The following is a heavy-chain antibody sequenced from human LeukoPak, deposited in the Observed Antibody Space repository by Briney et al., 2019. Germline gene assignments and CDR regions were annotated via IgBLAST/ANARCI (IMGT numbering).Heavy chain of an antibody. CDR1: GFTFSSYW. D-gene: IGHD3-16*01. CDR2: INQDETEK. CDR3: ARDWMGAADY. V-gene: IGHV3-7*01. Sequence: GGSLRLSCGASGFTFSSYWMSWVRQAPGKGLEWVATINQDETEKYYVDSVTGRFTISRDNAKNSLYLQMNSLRADDTAVYYCARDWMGAADYWGQGTLVTVSS. J-gene: IGHJ4*02.